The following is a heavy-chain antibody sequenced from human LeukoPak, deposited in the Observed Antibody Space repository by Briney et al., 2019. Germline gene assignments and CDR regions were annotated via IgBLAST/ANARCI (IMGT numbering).Heavy chain of an antibody. J-gene: IGHJ5*02. Sequence: GGSLRLSCAASGFTFSSYGMHWVRQAPGKGLEWVAVIWYDGSNKYYADSVKGRFTISRDNSKNTLYLQMNSLRAEDTAVYYCAREGVGATGGNWFDPWGQGTLVTVSS. CDR2: IWYDGSNK. CDR1: GFTFSSYG. V-gene: IGHV3-33*01. D-gene: IGHD1-26*01. CDR3: AREGVGATGGNWFDP.